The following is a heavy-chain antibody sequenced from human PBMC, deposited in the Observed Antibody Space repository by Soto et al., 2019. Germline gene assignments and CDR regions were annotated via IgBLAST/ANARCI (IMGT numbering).Heavy chain of an antibody. CDR1: GGSISSSSYY. CDR3: ARRIAAAGTTLDY. J-gene: IGHJ4*02. Sequence: SETLSLTCTVSGGSISSSSYYWCWIRQPPGKGLEWIGSIYYSGSTYYNPSLKSRVTISVDTSKNQFSLKLSSVTAADTAVYYCARRIAAAGTTLDYWGQGTLVTVSS. D-gene: IGHD6-13*01. CDR2: IYYSGST. V-gene: IGHV4-39*01.